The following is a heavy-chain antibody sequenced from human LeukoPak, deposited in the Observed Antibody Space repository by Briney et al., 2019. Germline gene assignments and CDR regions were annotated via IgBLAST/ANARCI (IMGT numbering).Heavy chain of an antibody. J-gene: IGHJ6*03. CDR3: ARGLAAADYYMDV. CDR2: ISGSGGTI. Sequence: GGSLRLSCVSSGFPFSRYAMSWVRQAPGKGLEWVSGISGSGGTITYADSVEGRFTISRDNSKNTLYLQMISLRAEDTAVYYCARGLAAADYYMDVWGKGTTVTVSS. V-gene: IGHV3-23*01. D-gene: IGHD6-13*01. CDR1: GFPFSRYA.